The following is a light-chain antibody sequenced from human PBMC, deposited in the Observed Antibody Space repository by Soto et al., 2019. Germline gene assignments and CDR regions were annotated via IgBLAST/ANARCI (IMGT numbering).Light chain of an antibody. CDR2: DNN. CDR3: GTWDSSLSAEV. Sequence: QSVLTQPPSVSAAPGQKVTISCSGSSSNIGNNYVSWYQQLPGTAPKLLIYDNNKRPSGIPDRFSGSKSGTSATLGITGLQTGDEADYYCGTWDSSLSAEVCGTGTKLTVL. J-gene: IGLJ1*01. V-gene: IGLV1-51*01. CDR1: SSNIGNNY.